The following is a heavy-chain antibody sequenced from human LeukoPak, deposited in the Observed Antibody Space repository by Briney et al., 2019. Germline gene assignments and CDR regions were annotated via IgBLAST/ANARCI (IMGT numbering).Heavy chain of an antibody. CDR3: VQRPVAHDY. CDR2: ISGSGGST. Sequence: GGSLRLSCAASGFTFSNYAMSWVRQAPGKGLEWVSAISGSGGSTYYADSVKGRFTISRDNSKNTLYLQMNSLRAEDTAVYYWVQRPVAHDYWGQGTLVTVSS. J-gene: IGHJ4*02. CDR1: GFTFSNYA. V-gene: IGHV3-23*01. D-gene: IGHD2-21*01.